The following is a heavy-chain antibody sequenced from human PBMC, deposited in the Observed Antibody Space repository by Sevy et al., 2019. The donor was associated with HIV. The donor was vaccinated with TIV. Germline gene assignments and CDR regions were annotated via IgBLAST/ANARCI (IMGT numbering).Heavy chain of an antibody. CDR2: ISYKGSNI. V-gene: IGHV3-30*18. J-gene: IGHJ4*02. Sequence: GGSLRLSCAASALTFTRYAFHWVRQAPGKGPEWLGVISYKGSNIYYGPSVKGRFTISRDNSKNTLYLQMNDMRTEDTAVYYCAKDLHPPGPVRGTNFDYWGRGTLVTVSS. D-gene: IGHD1-1*01. CDR1: ALTFTRYA. CDR3: AKDLHPPGPVRGTNFDY.